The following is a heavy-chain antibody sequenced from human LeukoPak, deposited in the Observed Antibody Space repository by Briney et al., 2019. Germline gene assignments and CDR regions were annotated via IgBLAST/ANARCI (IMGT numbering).Heavy chain of an antibody. V-gene: IGHV1-69*06. CDR1: GGTFSSYA. CDR2: IIPIFGTA. D-gene: IGHD2-2*01. CDR3: ARGGDRVVPAAIDAFDI. Sequence: ASVKVSCKASGGTFSSYAISWVRQAPEKGLEWRGGIIPIFGTANYAQKFQGRVTITADKSTSTAYMELSSLRSEDTAVYYCARGGDRVVPAAIDAFDIWGQGSMVTVSS. J-gene: IGHJ3*02.